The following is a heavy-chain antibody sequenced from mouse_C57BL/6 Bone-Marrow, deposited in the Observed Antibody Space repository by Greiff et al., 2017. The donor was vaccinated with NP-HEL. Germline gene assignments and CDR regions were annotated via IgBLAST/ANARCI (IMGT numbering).Heavy chain of an antibody. J-gene: IGHJ4*01. CDR3: EASYYAMDY. CDR1: GYTFTSYW. CDR2: IYPSDSYT. Sequence: VKLQQPGAELVKPGASVKLSCKASGYTFTSYWMQWVKQRPGQGLEWIGEIYPSDSYTNYNQKFKGKATLTVDKSSSTAYMQLSSLTSEDSAVYYCEASYYAMDYWGQGTSVTVSS. V-gene: IGHV1-50*01.